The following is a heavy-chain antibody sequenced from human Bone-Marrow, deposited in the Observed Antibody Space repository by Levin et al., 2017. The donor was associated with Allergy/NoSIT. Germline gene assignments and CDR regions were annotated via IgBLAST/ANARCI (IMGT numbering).Heavy chain of an antibody. CDR3: AGIFYGSGSDSDH. CDR1: GGSFSDSF. Sequence: PSQTLSLTCAVYGGSFSDSFWSWIRPPPGKGLEWIGEIDHSGSTYYNPSLKSRVTISVDTSRKQFSLKLTSVTAADTAVYYCAGIFYGSGSDSDHWGQGALVTVSS. D-gene: IGHD3-10*01. CDR2: IDHSGST. J-gene: IGHJ4*02. V-gene: IGHV4-34*01.